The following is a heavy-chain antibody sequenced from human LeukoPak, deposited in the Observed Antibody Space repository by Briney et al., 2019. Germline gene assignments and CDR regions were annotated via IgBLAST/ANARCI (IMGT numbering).Heavy chain of an antibody. Sequence: SETLSLTCTVSGGSISSSSYYWGWIRQPPGKGLEWIGSIYYSGSTYYNPSLKTRVTISVDTSKNQFSLKLSSVSAADTAVYYCAIYYDSRGYYQGYVDLWGRGTLVTVSS. CDR3: AIYYDSRGYYQGYVDL. CDR1: GGSISSSSYY. V-gene: IGHV4-39*01. J-gene: IGHJ2*01. D-gene: IGHD3-22*01. CDR2: IYYSGST.